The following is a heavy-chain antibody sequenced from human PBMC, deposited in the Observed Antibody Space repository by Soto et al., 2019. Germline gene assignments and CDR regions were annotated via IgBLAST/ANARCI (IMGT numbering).Heavy chain of an antibody. V-gene: IGHV1-3*01. CDR2: INAGNGNT. Sequence: GASVKVSCKASGYTFTSHAMPWVRQAPGQRLEWMVCINAGNGNTKYSQKFQGRVTITRDTSASTAYMELSSLRSEDTAVYYCARGNSVDIVATQERYYYYGMDVWGQGTTVTVSS. J-gene: IGHJ6*02. CDR1: GYTFTSHA. CDR3: ARGNSVDIVATQERYYYYGMDV. D-gene: IGHD5-12*01.